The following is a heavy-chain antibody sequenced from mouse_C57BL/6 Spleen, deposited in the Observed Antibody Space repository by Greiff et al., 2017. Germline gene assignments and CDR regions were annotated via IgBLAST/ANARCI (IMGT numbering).Heavy chain of an antibody. D-gene: IGHD1-1*01. J-gene: IGHJ1*03. CDR3: ARTTVVATRWYFDV. CDR1: GYTFTDSH. V-gene: IGHV1-18*01. CDR2: INPNNGGT. Sequence: VQLQQSGPELVKPGASVKIPCKASGYTFTDSHMDWVKQSHGKSLEWIGDINPNNGGTIYNQKFKGKVTLTVDKSSSTAYMELRSLTSEDTAVYYCARTTVVATRWYFDVWGTGTTVTVSS.